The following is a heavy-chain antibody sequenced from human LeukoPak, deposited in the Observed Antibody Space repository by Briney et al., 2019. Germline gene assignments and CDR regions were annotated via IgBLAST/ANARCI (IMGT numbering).Heavy chain of an antibody. CDR2: IKQDGNEK. V-gene: IGHV3-7*01. D-gene: IGHD5-12*01. CDR3: TRGGWLPDY. CDR1: GFTFSGYW. Sequence: GGSLRLSCAASGFTFSGYWMSWVRQAPGKGLEWVANIKQDGNEKYYVDSVKGRFTISRDNAKNSLYLQMNSLRVEDTAIYYCTRGGWLPDYWGQGTLVTVSS. J-gene: IGHJ4*02.